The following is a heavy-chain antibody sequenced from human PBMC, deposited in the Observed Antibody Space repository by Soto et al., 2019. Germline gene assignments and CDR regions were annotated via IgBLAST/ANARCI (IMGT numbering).Heavy chain of an antibody. CDR2: INPNSGGT. CDR3: ARAHCGGDCYSGVDY. J-gene: IGHJ4*02. D-gene: IGHD2-21*02. Sequence: VKVSCKASGYTFTGYYMHWVRQAPGQGLEWMGWINPNSGGTNYAQKFQGWVTMTRDTSISTAYMELSRLRSDDTAVYYCARAHCGGDCYSGVDYWGQGTLVTVSS. CDR1: GYTFTGYY. V-gene: IGHV1-2*04.